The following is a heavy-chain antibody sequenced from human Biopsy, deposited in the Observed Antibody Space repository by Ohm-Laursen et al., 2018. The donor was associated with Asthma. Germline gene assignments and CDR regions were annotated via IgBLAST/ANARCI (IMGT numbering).Heavy chain of an antibody. D-gene: IGHD4-11*01. J-gene: IGHJ4*02. Sequence: ASVKVSCKASGFPFTAYYIHWVRQAPGQGLEWMGWISLNTGDANLAQKFRGWVTMTRDTSIRTAYMELTRLRSDDTAVYYCARVEAARHDYRSYDFDYWGQGTLVTVSS. CDR1: GFPFTAYY. V-gene: IGHV1-2*04. CDR3: ARVEAARHDYRSYDFDY. CDR2: ISLNTGDA.